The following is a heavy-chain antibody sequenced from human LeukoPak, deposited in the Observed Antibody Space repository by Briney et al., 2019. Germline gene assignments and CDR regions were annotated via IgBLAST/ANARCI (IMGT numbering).Heavy chain of an antibody. CDR3: AREGEDDRAFDI. Sequence: GASVKVSCKASGGTFSSYDISWVRQDPGQGLEWMGGIIPIFGTANYAQKFQGRVTITADESTSTAYMELSSLRSEDTAVYYCAREGEDDRAFDIWGQGTMVAVSS. CDR2: IIPIFGTA. J-gene: IGHJ3*02. D-gene: IGHD3-9*01. V-gene: IGHV1-69*13. CDR1: GGTFSSYD.